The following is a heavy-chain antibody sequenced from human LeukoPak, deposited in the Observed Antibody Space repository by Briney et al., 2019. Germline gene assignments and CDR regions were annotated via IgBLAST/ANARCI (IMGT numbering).Heavy chain of an antibody. D-gene: IGHD2-15*01. Sequence: KSGGSLRLSCAASGFTFSSYSMNWVRQAPGKGLEWVSSISSSNSYIYYADSVKGRFTISGDNAKNSLYLQMNSLRAEDTAVYYCATPRYCSGGSCYDLGWYAFDIWGQGTMVTVSS. J-gene: IGHJ3*02. CDR2: ISSSNSYI. V-gene: IGHV3-21*01. CDR3: ATPRYCSGGSCYDLGWYAFDI. CDR1: GFTFSSYS.